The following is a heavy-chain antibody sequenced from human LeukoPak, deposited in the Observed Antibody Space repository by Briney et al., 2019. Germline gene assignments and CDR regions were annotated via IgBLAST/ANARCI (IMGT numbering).Heavy chain of an antibody. CDR1: GYTFTSYD. CDR2: MNPNSGNP. V-gene: IGHV1-8*01. J-gene: IGHJ5*02. Sequence: ASVKVSCMASGYTFTSYDINWVRQATGQGLEWMGWMNPNSGNPGYAHKFQGRVTMTRNTSISTAYMELSSLRSEDTAVYYCARGYIAVAGTGDWFDPWGQGTLVTVSS. CDR3: ARGYIAVAGTGDWFDP. D-gene: IGHD6-19*01.